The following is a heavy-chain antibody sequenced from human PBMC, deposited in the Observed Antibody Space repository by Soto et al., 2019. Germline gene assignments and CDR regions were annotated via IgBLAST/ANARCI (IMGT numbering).Heavy chain of an antibody. J-gene: IGHJ6*02. V-gene: IGHV3-30*03. CDR2: ISYDGSNK. CDR3: ARTYYDFWSGYYPQYYYYGMDV. Sequence: QVQLVESGGGVVQPGRSLRLSCAASGFTFSSYGMHWVRQAPGKGLEWVAVISYDGSNKYYADSVKGRFTISRDNSKNTLYLQMNSLRAEDTPVYYCARTYYDFWSGYYPQYYYYGMDVWGQGTTVTVSS. CDR1: GFTFSSYG. D-gene: IGHD3-3*01.